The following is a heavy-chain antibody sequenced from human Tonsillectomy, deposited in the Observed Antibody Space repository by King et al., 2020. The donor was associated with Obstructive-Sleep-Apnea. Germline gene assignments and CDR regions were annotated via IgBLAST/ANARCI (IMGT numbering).Heavy chain of an antibody. CDR1: GYTFTSYA. CDR3: ARVLWFGESLHPRYFDY. V-gene: IGHV1-3*01. J-gene: IGHJ4*02. D-gene: IGHD3-10*01. CDR2: INAGNGNT. Sequence: QLVQSGAEVKKPGASVKFSCKASGYTFTSYAMHWVRQAPGQRLEWMGWINAGNGNTKYSQKFQGRVTITRDTSASTAYMELSSLRSEDTAVYYCARVLWFGESLHPRYFDYWGQGTLVTVSS.